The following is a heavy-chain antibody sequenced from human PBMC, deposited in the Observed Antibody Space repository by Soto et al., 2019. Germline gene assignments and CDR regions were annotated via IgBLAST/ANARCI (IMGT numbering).Heavy chain of an antibody. CDR3: TTSHAGELNN. D-gene: IGHD1-7*01. CDR1: GGSISSSSW. J-gene: IGHJ4*02. CDR2: IFESGAT. Sequence: SETLSLTCAVSGGSISSSSWWTWVRQSPGKGLEWIGEIFESGATNYNPSLKSRFTMSVGKSKNQFSLNLSSLTAADTAVYFCTTSHAGELNNWGQGTLVTVSS. V-gene: IGHV4-4*02.